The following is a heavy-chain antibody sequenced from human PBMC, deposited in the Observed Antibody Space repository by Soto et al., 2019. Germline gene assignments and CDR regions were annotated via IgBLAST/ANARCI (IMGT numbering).Heavy chain of an antibody. Sequence: SETLSLTCTVSGGSISYGDYYWSWIRQPPGKGLEWIGDISYSGSTYYNPSLESRVSISRDTSKNQFSLKLSSVTAADAAMYYCARDVGYYHNSGHYTFGYWGQGTLVTVSS. D-gene: IGHD3-22*01. CDR3: ARDVGYYHNSGHYTFGY. J-gene: IGHJ4*02. CDR2: ISYSGST. CDR1: GGSISYGDYY. V-gene: IGHV4-30-4*01.